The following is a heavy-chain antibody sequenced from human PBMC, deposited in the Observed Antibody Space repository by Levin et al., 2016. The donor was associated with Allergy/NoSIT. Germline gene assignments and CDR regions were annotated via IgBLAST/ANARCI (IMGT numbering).Heavy chain of an antibody. CDR1: GFTFSNYA. D-gene: IGHD7-27*01. Sequence: LSLTCAASGFTFSNYATSWVRQAPGKGLEYVSAITGSGDSTYYADSVKGRFTISRDNSKNTLSLQMNSLGAEDTAIYYCVTGVGTLWYFHYWGQGTLVTVSS. CDR2: ITGSGDST. J-gene: IGHJ4*02. CDR3: VTGVGTLWYFHY. V-gene: IGHV3-23*01.